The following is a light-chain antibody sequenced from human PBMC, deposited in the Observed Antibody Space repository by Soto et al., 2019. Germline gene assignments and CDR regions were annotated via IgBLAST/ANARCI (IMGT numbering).Light chain of an antibody. J-gene: IGKJ1*01. CDR3: QQYNNWPAWT. CDR2: GAS. V-gene: IGKV3-15*01. Sequence: EIVMTQSPATLSVSPGERATLCCRASQSVSSNLAWYQQKPGQAPRLLIYGASTRATGIPARFSGSGSGTELTLTISSLQSEDFAVYYCQQYNNWPAWTFGQGTKVEI. CDR1: QSVSSN.